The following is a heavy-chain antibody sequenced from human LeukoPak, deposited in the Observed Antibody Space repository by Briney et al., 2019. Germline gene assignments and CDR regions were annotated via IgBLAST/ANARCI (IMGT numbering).Heavy chain of an antibody. V-gene: IGHV3-23*01. J-gene: IGHJ4*02. D-gene: IGHD1-26*01. CDR2: INGGGDYI. CDR1: GFTFSNYA. CDR3: AKSRGESRGASNY. Sequence: GGSLRLSCAASGFTFSNYAMSWVRQAPGKGLEWVSTINGGGDYIYYADSVKGRFTISRDSSKNTLYLQMNSLRAEDTAVYYCAKSRGESRGASNYWGQGTLVTVSS.